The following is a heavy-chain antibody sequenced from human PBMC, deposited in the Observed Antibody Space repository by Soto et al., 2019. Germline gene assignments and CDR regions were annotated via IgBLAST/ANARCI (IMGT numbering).Heavy chain of an antibody. CDR3: AADLPGHGGGYEFDY. V-gene: IGHV3-15*07. D-gene: IGHD2-15*01. J-gene: IGHJ4*01. CDR1: GFTFITAS. CDR2: IKSKNDGGTT. Sequence: GGSLGLSCAASGFTFITASMNWFRQAPGKGLEWVGRIKSKNDGGTTDYAAPVKGRFTISRDDSKNTVYLQMNSLRTEDTALYYCAADLPGHGGGYEFDYWGQGT.